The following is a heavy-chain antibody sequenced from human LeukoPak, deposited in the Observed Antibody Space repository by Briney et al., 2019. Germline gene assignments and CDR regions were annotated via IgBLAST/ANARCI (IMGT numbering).Heavy chain of an antibody. Sequence: GGSLRLSCAASGFSFSNYGMHWVRQAPGKGLEWVAVIWYDGSNKYYADSVKGRFTISRDNSKNTLYVHMSSLRAEDTAVYYCARSNNGGWGYCDYWGQGSLVTVSS. D-gene: IGHD3-16*01. CDR3: ARSNNGGWGYCDY. V-gene: IGHV3-33*01. J-gene: IGHJ4*02. CDR1: GFSFSNYG. CDR2: IWYDGSNK.